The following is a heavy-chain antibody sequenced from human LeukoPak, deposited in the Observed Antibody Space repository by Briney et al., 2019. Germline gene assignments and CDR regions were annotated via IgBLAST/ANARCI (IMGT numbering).Heavy chain of an antibody. CDR1: GFTFSSYE. J-gene: IGHJ4*02. D-gene: IGHD1-26*01. Sequence: GRSLRLSCAASGFTFSSYEMHWVRQAPGKGLEWVAFILYDGSKKYFADSVKGRFTIPRDNSKNTLYLQMNSLRAEDTAVYYCAREVSGSYFDYWGQGTLVTVSS. CDR3: AREVSGSYFDY. V-gene: IGHV3-30*04. CDR2: ILYDGSKK.